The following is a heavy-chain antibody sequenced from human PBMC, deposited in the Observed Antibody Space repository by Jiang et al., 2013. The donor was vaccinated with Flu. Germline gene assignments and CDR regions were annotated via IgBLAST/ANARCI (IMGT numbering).Heavy chain of an antibody. V-gene: IGHV1-3*01. CDR3: AREMGGVPDGDAFDI. CDR1: GYTFTSYA. Sequence: GAEVKKPGASVKVSCKASGYTFTSYAMHWVRQAPGQRLEWMGWINAGNGNTKYSQKFQGRVTITRDTSASTAYMELSSLRSEDTAVYYCAREMGGVPDGDAFDIWGQGTMVTVSS. D-gene: IGHD3-16*01. CDR2: INAGNGNT. J-gene: IGHJ3*02.